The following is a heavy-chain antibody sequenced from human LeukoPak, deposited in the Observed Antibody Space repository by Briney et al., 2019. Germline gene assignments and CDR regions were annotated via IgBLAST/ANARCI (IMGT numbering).Heavy chain of an antibody. Sequence: HVASVKVSCKASGYTFTGYYMHWVRQAPGQGLEWMGWINPNSGGTNYAQKFQGRVTMTRDTSISTAYMELSRLRSDDTAVYYCARDPALEYSSSSYFDYWGQGTLVTVSS. CDR3: ARDPALEYSSSSYFDY. CDR1: GYTFTGYY. CDR2: INPNSGGT. J-gene: IGHJ4*02. D-gene: IGHD6-6*01. V-gene: IGHV1-2*02.